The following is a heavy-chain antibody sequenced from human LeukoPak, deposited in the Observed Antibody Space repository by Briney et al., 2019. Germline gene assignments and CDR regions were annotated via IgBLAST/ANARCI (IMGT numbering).Heavy chain of an antibody. CDR2: IYDSGNT. D-gene: IGHD3-10*01. V-gene: IGHV4-59*01. Sequence: SETLSLTCTVSGGSISRYYWSWIRRPPGKGLEWIGYIYDSGNTNYNPSLKSQVTISLDTSKNQFSLKLSSVTAADTAMYYCARGIGYYGSGSPDNYFDYWGQGTLVTVSS. CDR1: GGSISRYY. J-gene: IGHJ4*02. CDR3: ARGIGYYGSGSPDNYFDY.